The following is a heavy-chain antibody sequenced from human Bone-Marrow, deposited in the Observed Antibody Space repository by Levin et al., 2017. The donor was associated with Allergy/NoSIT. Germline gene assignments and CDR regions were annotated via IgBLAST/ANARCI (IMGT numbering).Heavy chain of an antibody. V-gene: IGHV4-59*01. CDR3: ARAASDYYGGYYFDY. Sequence: SSETLSLTCAVSGGSIGTYYWSWIRQSPGKGLEWIGYIYYRGSTNYNPSLKSRVTISVDTSKNHLSLRLSSVTAADTAVYYCARAASDYYGGYYFDYWGQGILVTVSS. D-gene: IGHD2-21*01. CDR1: GGSIGTYY. CDR2: IYYRGST. J-gene: IGHJ4*02.